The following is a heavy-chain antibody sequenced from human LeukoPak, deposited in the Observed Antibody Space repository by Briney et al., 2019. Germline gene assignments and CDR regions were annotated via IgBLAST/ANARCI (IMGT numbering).Heavy chain of an antibody. CDR2: ISYDGSNK. D-gene: IGHD4-17*01. J-gene: IGHJ4*02. V-gene: IGHV3-30*03. CDR3: AREGYGDGFDY. Sequence: GGSLRLSCAASGFTISSYGMHWVRQAPGKGLEWVAVISYDGSNKYYADSVKGRFTISRDNSKNTLYLQMNSLRAEDTAVYYCAREGYGDGFDYWGQGTLVTVSS. CDR1: GFTISSYG.